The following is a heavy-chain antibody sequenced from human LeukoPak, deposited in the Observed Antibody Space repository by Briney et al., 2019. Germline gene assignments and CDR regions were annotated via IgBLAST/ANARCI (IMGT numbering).Heavy chain of an antibody. Sequence: GGSLRLSCAASGFTVSSNYMSWVRQAPGKGLEWVSVIYSGGSTYYADSVKGRFTISRDNSKNTLYLQMNSLSAEDTAVDYCASRLNDYRGNSDAFDIWGQGTMVTVSS. D-gene: IGHD4-23*01. J-gene: IGHJ3*02. CDR3: ASRLNDYRGNSDAFDI. V-gene: IGHV3-53*01. CDR1: GFTVSSNY. CDR2: IYSGGST.